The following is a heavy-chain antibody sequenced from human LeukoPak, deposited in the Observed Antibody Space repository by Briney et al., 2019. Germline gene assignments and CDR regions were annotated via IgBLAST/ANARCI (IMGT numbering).Heavy chain of an antibody. D-gene: IGHD3-3*01. CDR3: ARGDYDFWSGYYFY. V-gene: IGHV4-38-2*02. CDR1: GYSISSGYY. Sequence: SETLSLTCTVSGYSISSGYYWGWIRQPPGKGLEWIGRIYHSGSTYYNPSLKSRVTISVDTSKNQFSLKLSSVTAADTAVYYCARGDYDFWSGYYFYWGQGTLVTVSS. J-gene: IGHJ4*02. CDR2: IYHSGST.